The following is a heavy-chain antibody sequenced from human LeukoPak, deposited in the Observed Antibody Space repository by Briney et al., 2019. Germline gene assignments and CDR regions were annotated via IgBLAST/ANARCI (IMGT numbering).Heavy chain of an antibody. CDR1: GGSISSYY. J-gene: IGHJ3*02. V-gene: IGHV4-4*07. CDR3: ARDGTYYYGSGSLRRGAFDI. Sequence: SETLSLTCTVSGGSISSYYWSWIRQPAGKGLEWIGRIYTSGSTNYNPSLKSRVTMSVDTSKNQFSLKLSSVTAADTAVYYCARDGTYYYGSGSLRRGAFDIWGQGTMVTVSS. D-gene: IGHD3-10*01. CDR2: IYTSGST.